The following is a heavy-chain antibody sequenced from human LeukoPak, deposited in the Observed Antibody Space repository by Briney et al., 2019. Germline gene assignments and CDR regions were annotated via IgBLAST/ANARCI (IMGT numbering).Heavy chain of an antibody. Sequence: ASVKVSCKASGYTFTSYAMHWVRQAPGQRLEWMGWINAGNDNTKYSQKFQGRVTITRDTSASTAYMELSSLRSEDTAVYYCSVLAVANAEYFQHWGQGTLVTVPS. CDR1: GYTFTSYA. J-gene: IGHJ1*01. CDR3: SVLAVANAEYFQH. V-gene: IGHV1-3*01. CDR2: INAGNDNT. D-gene: IGHD6-19*01.